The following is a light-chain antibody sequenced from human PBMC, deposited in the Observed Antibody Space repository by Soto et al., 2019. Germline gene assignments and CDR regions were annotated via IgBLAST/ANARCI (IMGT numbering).Light chain of an antibody. CDR2: DAS. J-gene: IGKJ5*01. V-gene: IGKV1-33*01. Sequence: DIQMTQSPSSLSASVGDRVTITFQASQNINNYLNWYQQKPGRAPKLLIYDASNLEAGVPSRFRGSGSGTDFTFTISRLQPGDIATYYCQQYENLPTFGQGTRLEI. CDR3: QQYENLPT. CDR1: QNINNY.